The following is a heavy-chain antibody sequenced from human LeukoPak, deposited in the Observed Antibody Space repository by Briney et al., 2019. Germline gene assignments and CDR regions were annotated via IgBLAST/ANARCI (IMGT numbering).Heavy chain of an antibody. CDR2: IRYDGSNK. CDR3: AKDRGDYYYMDV. CDR1: GFTFSSYG. Sequence: LSCVASGFTFSSYGMDWVRQAPGKGMEWVAFIRYDGSNKFYTDSVKGRFTISRDSPKNTVFLQMNSLRGEDTAVYYCAKDRGDYYYMDVWGKGTTVTVSS. J-gene: IGHJ6*03. D-gene: IGHD1-26*01. V-gene: IGHV3-30*02.